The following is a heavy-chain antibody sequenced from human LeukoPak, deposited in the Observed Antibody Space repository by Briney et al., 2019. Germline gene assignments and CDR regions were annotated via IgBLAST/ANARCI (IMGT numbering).Heavy chain of an antibody. CDR3: ASSRDYYYGSGSHPNDY. CDR2: ISAYNGNT. Sequence: ASVKVSCKASGYTFTSYGISWVRQAPGQGLEWMGWISAYNGNTTYAQKLQGRVTMTTDTSTSTAYMELRSLRSDDTAVYYCASSRDYYYGSGSHPNDYWGQGTLVTVSS. CDR1: GYTFTSYG. D-gene: IGHD3-10*01. V-gene: IGHV1-18*04. J-gene: IGHJ4*02.